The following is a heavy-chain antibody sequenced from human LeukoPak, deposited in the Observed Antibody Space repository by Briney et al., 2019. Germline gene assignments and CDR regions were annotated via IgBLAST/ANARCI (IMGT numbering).Heavy chain of an antibody. J-gene: IGHJ4*02. V-gene: IGHV3-23*01. Sequence: GGSLRPSCATSGFTFISCGISWVRQAPGQGLEWVSGIISTCGSTYYADSVKGRFTISRDNSKSTLSLQMDSLRAEDTAVYYCAKGYSSGWRTYFDYWGQGTLVTVSS. CDR1: GFTFISCG. D-gene: IGHD6-19*01. CDR3: AKGYSSGWRTYFDY. CDR2: IISTCGST.